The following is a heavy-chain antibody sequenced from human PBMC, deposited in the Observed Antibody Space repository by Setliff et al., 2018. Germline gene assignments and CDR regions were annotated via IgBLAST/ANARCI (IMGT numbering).Heavy chain of an antibody. CDR3: ARVGTGSLLDY. CDR1: GYTFTRHG. V-gene: IGHV7-4-1*02. D-gene: IGHD1-1*01. CDR2: INTNTGNP. J-gene: IGHJ4*02. Sequence: ASVKVSCKASGYTFTRHGISWMRQAPGQGLEWMGWINTNTGNPTSAQGFTGRFVFSLDTSVSTAYLQISSLKAEDTALYYCARVGTGSLLDYWGQGTLVTVSS.